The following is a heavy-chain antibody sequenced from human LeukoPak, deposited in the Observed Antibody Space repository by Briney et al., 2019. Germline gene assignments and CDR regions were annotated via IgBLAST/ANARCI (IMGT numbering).Heavy chain of an antibody. CDR1: GYTFTGYY. J-gene: IGHJ4*02. CDR2: INPNSGGT. V-gene: IGHV1-2*02. Sequence: GASVKVSCKASGYTFTGYYMHWVRQAPGQGLEWMGWINPNSGGTNYAQKFQGRVTMTRDTSISTAYMELSRLRSDDTAVYYCARSPQLQLGGSYYWGQGTLVTVSS. D-gene: IGHD3-16*01. CDR3: ARSPQLQLGGSYY.